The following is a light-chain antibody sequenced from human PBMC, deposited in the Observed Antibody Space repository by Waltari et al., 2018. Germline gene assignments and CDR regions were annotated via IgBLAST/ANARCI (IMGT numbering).Light chain of an antibody. CDR2: WAS. CDR3: QQYFSVPYS. Sequence: DIVMTQSPASPAVSPGERATINCQSSQALLYSSNNRNFLAWYQQSPGQPPYLLFSWASIRQAGVPDRFGASGSGTDFTLTIDSLQAEDVAVYYCQQYFSVPYSFGQGTKLEI. V-gene: IGKV4-1*01. J-gene: IGKJ2*03. CDR1: QALLYSSNNRNF.